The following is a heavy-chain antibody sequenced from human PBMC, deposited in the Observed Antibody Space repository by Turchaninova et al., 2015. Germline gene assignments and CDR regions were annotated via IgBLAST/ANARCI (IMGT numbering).Heavy chain of an antibody. CDR3: ARGPSHAAFDI. Sequence: QVQLVQSGAEVQKPGASVQVSCKSSGYTFPGYYIHVMRQAPGQGFEWLGWINPYNGAPNYEQKFQGRVTMTGDTSISTVYMELSSLRSDDTALYYCARGPSHAAFDIWGQGTMVTVSS. CDR2: INPYNGAP. V-gene: IGHV1-2*02. J-gene: IGHJ3*02. CDR1: GYTFPGYY.